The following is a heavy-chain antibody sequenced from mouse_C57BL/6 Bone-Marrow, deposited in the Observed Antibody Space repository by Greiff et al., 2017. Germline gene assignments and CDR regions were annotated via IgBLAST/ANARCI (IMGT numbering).Heavy chain of an antibody. J-gene: IGHJ1*03. V-gene: IGHV7-3*01. CDR2: IRNKANGYTT. CDR1: GFTFTDYY. CDR3: ARSISRYFDV. Sequence: EVKVVESGGGLVQPGGSLSLSCAASGFTFTDYYMSWVRQPPGKALEWLGFIRNKANGYTTEYSASVKGRFTISRDTSQSILYLQMNALRAEDSATYYCARSISRYFDVWGTGTTVTVSS.